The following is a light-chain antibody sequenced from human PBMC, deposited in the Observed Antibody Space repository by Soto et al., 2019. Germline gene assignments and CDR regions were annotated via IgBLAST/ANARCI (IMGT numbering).Light chain of an antibody. CDR2: DAS. CDR1: QSLSEW. CDR3: QQYKSYFWT. J-gene: IGKJ1*01. Sequence: IKMTQTPSTLSASIGDTVTITCRASQSLSEWLAWYQQKPGKAPKLLIYDASSLERGVPSRFSGSGSGTEFTLTISSLQPDDFAIYYCQQYKSYFWTFGQGTKVDIK. V-gene: IGKV1-5*01.